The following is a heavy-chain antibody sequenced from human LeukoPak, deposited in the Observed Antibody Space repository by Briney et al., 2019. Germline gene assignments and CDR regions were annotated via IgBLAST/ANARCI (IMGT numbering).Heavy chain of an antibody. CDR1: GFTSSTYA. D-gene: IGHD1-26*01. CDR2: VSRERWKT. Sequence: PGWALTLSCVAPGFTSSTYAMCWIRQAPGKGLEWVSAVSRERWKTYYVNSVRGRFTISRDNSKNKLYLQMNSLRAEDTAVYYCAKESPYAVGGVGRRYYFDSRGRGTLL. V-gene: IGHV3-23*01. CDR3: AKESPYAVGGVGRRYYFDS. J-gene: IGHJ4*02.